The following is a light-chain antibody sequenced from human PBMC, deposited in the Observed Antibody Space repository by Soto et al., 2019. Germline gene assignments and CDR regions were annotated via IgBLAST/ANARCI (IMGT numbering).Light chain of an antibody. Sequence: EIVLTQSPGTLSLSPGERATLSCRASQSVGSNYLAWYQQKPGQAPRLLIYGASSRATGTPDWFSGSGSGTDFTLTISRLEPEDFAVYHCQQYITAPETFGQGTKVEIK. CDR1: QSVGSNY. CDR3: QQYITAPET. CDR2: GAS. J-gene: IGKJ1*01. V-gene: IGKV3-20*01.